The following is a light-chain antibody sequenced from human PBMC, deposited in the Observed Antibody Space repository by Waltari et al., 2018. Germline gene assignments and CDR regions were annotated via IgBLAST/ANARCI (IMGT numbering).Light chain of an antibody. CDR3: QHYNNWAIT. J-gene: IGKJ5*01. V-gene: IGKV3-15*01. CDR2: GAS. CDR1: QSVSNN. Sequence: ETVMTQSPVTLSVSPGERVTLSCRASQSVSNNLAWYQQKPGQAPRLLIYGASTRATGIPARFSGSGSGTEFTLTISSLQSEDFAVYYCQHYNNWAITFGQGTRLEIK.